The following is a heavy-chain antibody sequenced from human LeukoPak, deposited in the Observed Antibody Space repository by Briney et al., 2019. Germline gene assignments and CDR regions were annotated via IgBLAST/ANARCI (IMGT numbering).Heavy chain of an antibody. V-gene: IGHV4-59*08. CDR2: IYYSGST. Sequence: KASETLSLTCTVSGGSISSYYWSWIRQPPGKGLEWIGYIYYSGSTNYNPSLKSRVTISVDTSKNQFSLKLSSVTAADTAVYYCARLLGHGPRSHGFDYRGQGTLVTVSS. D-gene: IGHD3-16*01. J-gene: IGHJ4*02. CDR1: GGSISSYY. CDR3: ARLLGHGPRSHGFDY.